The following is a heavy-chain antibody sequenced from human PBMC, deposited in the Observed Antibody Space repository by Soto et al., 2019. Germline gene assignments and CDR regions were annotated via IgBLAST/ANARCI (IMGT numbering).Heavy chain of an antibody. Sequence: ASVKVSCKASGYTFTSYGISWVRQAPGQGLEWMGWISAYNGNTNYAQKLQGRVTMTTDTSTSAAYMELRSLRSDDTAVYYGARHPTPLGYCSSTICYAGLGAFDIWGQGTMVTVSS. CDR2: ISAYNGNT. CDR3: ARHPTPLGYCSSTICYAGLGAFDI. V-gene: IGHV1-18*01. D-gene: IGHD2-2*01. J-gene: IGHJ3*02. CDR1: GYTFTSYG.